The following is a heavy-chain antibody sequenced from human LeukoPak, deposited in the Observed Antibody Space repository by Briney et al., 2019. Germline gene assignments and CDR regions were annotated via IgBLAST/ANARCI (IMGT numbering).Heavy chain of an antibody. CDR3: ARKFGGSGYYFDY. Sequence: ASVNVSCKASGYTFIDYYIQWVRQAPGQGLEWMGTINPRGGSPRHAQRFQGRVTMTRDTSTSTLYMELSSLTSEDTAVYYCARKFGGSGYYFDYWGRGTLVTVSS. CDR1: GYTFIDYY. D-gene: IGHD2-15*01. CDR2: INPRGGSP. V-gene: IGHV1-46*01. J-gene: IGHJ4*02.